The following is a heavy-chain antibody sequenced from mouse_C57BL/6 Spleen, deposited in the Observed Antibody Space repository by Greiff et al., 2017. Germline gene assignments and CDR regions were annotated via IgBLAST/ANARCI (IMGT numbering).Heavy chain of an antibody. D-gene: IGHD1-1*01. V-gene: IGHV1-55*01. CDR3: ARRAGITTVVPFAY. CDR2: IYPGSGST. J-gene: IGHJ3*01. CDR1: GYTFTSYW. Sequence: QVQLQQPGAELVKPGASVKMSCKASGYTFTSYWITWVKQRPGHGLEWIGDIYPGSGSTNYNEKFKSKATLTVDTSSSTAYMQLSSLTSEDSAVYFGARRAGITTVVPFAYWGQGTLVTVSA.